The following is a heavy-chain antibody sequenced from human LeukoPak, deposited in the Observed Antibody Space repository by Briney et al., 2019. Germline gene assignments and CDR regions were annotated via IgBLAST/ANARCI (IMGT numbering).Heavy chain of an antibody. J-gene: IGHJ4*02. D-gene: IGHD1-26*01. V-gene: IGHV3-11*04. CDR1: GFTFSDSY. Sequence: PGGSLRLSCAASGFTFSDSYMTWVRQAPGKGVEWVAYISGSGHDINYSDSVKGRFTISRDNAKNSLYLQMSSLRVEDTAVYHCARGDSGTYFLFDYWGQGTLVTVSS. CDR3: ARGDSGTYFLFDY. CDR2: ISGSGHDI.